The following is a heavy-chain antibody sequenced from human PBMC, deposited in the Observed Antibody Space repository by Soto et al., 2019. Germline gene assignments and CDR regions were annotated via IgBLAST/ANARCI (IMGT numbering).Heavy chain of an antibody. V-gene: IGHV3-30*18. D-gene: IGHD6-19*01. CDR2: ISTDASSS. J-gene: IGHJ5*02. CDR3: AKPRSSLQWPPFDP. Sequence: QVKLVESGGGVVQSGGSRRLSCEASGFRFSSYSIHWVRQAPGKGLEWVAVISTDASSSDFADSVKGRFAISRDTSRKNTVYLQMNNPRPDDTAVYYCAKPRSSLQWPPFDPWGHGTLVSVSS. CDR1: GFRFSSYS.